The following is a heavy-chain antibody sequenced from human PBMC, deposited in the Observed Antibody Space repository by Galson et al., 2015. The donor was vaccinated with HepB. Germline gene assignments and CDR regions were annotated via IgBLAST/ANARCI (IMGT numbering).Heavy chain of an antibody. CDR2: FSYSGST. CDR1: GGSISSSSYS. J-gene: IGHJ4*02. Sequence: TLSLTCSVSGGSISSSSYSWGWIRQPPGKGLEWIGTFSYSGSTYYKPSLKSRVTISADTSRNQSSLKVTSVTAADTAVYYCARHPYHYDSDGYYIFDYWGQGTLVTVSS. D-gene: IGHD3-22*01. V-gene: IGHV4-39*01. CDR3: ARHPYHYDSDGYYIFDY.